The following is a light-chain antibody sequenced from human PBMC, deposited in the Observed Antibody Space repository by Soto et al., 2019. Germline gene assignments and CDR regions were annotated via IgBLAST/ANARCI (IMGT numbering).Light chain of an antibody. V-gene: IGLV2-14*01. CDR3: SSYTGSNLGV. J-gene: IGLJ1*01. CDR1: SSDVGAYNY. CDR2: EVS. Sequence: QSALTQPASVSGSPGQSITISCTGTSSDVGAYNYVSWYQQHPGKAPTLIISEVSNRPSGLSNRFSGSKSGNTASLTISGPQPEDEADYYCSSYTGSNLGVFGTGTQLTVL.